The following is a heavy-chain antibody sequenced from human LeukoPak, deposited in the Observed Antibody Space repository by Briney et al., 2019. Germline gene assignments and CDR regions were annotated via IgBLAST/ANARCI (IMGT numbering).Heavy chain of an antibody. Sequence: GGSPRLSCAASGFTFSSYAMSWVRQAPGKGLEWVSAISGSGGSTYYADSVKGRFTISRDNSKNTLYLQMNSLRAEDTAVYYCAKSTSFGEYPDACDIWGQGTMVTVSS. CDR1: GFTFSSYA. D-gene: IGHD3-10*01. J-gene: IGHJ3*02. CDR3: AKSTSFGEYPDACDI. V-gene: IGHV3-23*01. CDR2: ISGSGGST.